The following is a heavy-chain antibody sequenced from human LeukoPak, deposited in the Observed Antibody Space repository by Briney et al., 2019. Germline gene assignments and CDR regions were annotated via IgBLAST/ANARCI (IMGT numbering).Heavy chain of an antibody. CDR3: TRQSRSGWYGGFWFDP. J-gene: IGHJ5*02. CDR1: GGSISSSSYY. D-gene: IGHD6-19*01. Sequence: SETLSLTCTVSGGSISSSSYYWGWIRQPPGKGLEWIASIYYSGSTYYNPSLKSRVTISVDTSKNQFSLKLSSVTAADTAVYYCTRQSRSGWYGGFWFDPWGQGTLVTVSS. CDR2: IYYSGST. V-gene: IGHV4-39*07.